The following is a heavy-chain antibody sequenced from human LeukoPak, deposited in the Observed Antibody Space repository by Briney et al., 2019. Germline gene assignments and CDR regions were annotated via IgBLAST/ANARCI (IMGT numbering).Heavy chain of an antibody. CDR1: GGSISSYY. D-gene: IGHD5-18*01. CDR3: ARHVQDTTMVTPLYYFDY. J-gene: IGHJ4*02. V-gene: IGHV4-59*08. Sequence: PSETLSLTCTVSGGSISSYYLSWIRQPPGKGLEWIGYIYYSGSTNYNPSLKSRVTISVDTSKNQFSLKLTSVTAADAAVYYCARHVQDTTMVTPLYYFDYWGQGTLVTVSS. CDR2: IYYSGST.